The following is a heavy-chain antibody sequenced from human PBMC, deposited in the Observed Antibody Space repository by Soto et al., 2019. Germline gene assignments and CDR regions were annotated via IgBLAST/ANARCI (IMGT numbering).Heavy chain of an antibody. CDR3: ATFEVGTTTRDY. V-gene: IGHV4-4*02. D-gene: IGHD3-3*01. Sequence: SETLSLTCAVSGGSIISNYWWAWIRQSPGEGLVWIGEIHHTGTINYNPSFKSRVTISVDTSKNQFSLKMKSVNAADTAVYYCATFEVGTTTRDYWGQGTLVTVSS. CDR1: GGSIISNYW. J-gene: IGHJ4*02. CDR2: IHHTGTI.